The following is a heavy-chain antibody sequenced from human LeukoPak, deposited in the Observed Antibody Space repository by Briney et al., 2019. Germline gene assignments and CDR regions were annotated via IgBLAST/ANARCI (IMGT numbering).Heavy chain of an antibody. J-gene: IGHJ4*02. CDR1: GGSFSGYY. V-gene: IGHV4-34*01. D-gene: IGHD5-18*01. Sequence: PSETLSLTCAVYGGSFSGYYWSWIRQPPGKGLGWIGEINHSGSTNYNPSLKSRVTMSVDTSKNQFSLKLSSVTAADTAVYYCARENGQYSYGLDYWGQGTLVTVSS. CDR3: ARENGQYSYGLDY. CDR2: INHSGST.